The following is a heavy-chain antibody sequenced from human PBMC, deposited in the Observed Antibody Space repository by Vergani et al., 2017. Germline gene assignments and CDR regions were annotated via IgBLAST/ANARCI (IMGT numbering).Heavy chain of an antibody. CDR3: ARGRYSSSWEPLGWFDP. V-gene: IGHV3-7*01. CDR1: GFTFSSSW. D-gene: IGHD6-13*01. Sequence: EVQLVESGGGLVQPGGSLRLSCAASGFTFSSSWMSWVRQAPGKGLEWVANIKQDGSEKYYVDSVKGRFTISRDNAKNSLYLQMNSLRAEDTAVYYCARGRYSSSWEPLGWFDPWGQGTLVTVSS. CDR2: IKQDGSEK. J-gene: IGHJ5*02.